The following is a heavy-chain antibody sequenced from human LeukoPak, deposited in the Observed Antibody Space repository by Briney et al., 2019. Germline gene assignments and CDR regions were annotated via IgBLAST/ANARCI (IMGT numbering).Heavy chain of an antibody. CDR2: IKQDGSEK. J-gene: IGHJ4*02. V-gene: IGHV3-7*01. D-gene: IGHD4-17*01. CDR1: GFSFSGYW. CDR3: ARDRGDRVFDY. Sequence: GGSLRLSCAASGFSFSGYWMPWVRQAPGEGLEWVANIKQDGSEKYYVDSVKGRFTISRDNAKNSLYLQMNSLRAEDTAVYYCARDRGDRVFDYWGQGTLVTVSS.